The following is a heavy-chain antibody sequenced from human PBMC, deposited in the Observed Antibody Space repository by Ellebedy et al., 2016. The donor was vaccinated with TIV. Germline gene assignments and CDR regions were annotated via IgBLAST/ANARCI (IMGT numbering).Heavy chain of an antibody. D-gene: IGHD5-18*01. Sequence: PGGSLRLSCAASGFTFSSYAMHWVRQAPGKGLEWVAVISYDGSNKYYADSVKGRFTISRDNSKNTLYLQMNSLRAEDTAVYYCARESDLGYSYGPQLQYFDYWGQGTLVTVSS. V-gene: IGHV3-30*01. CDR3: ARESDLGYSYGPQLQYFDY. J-gene: IGHJ4*02. CDR1: GFTFSSYA. CDR2: ISYDGSNK.